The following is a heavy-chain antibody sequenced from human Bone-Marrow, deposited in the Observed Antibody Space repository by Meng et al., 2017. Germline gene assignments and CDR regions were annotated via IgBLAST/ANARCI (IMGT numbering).Heavy chain of an antibody. D-gene: IGHD3-3*01. CDR2: ISSSSSYI. CDR3: ARSRGYYDFWSGYPASYGMDV. Sequence: GESLKISCAASGFTFSSYSMNWVRQAPGKGLEWVSSISSSSSYIYYADSVKGRFTISRDNAKNSLYLQMNSLRAEDTAVYYCARSRGYYDFWSGYPASYGMDVWGQGTTVTVSS. J-gene: IGHJ6*02. CDR1: GFTFSSYS. V-gene: IGHV3-21*01.